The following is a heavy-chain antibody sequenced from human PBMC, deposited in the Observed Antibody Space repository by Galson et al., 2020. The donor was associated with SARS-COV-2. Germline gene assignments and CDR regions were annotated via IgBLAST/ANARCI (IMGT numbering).Heavy chain of an antibody. V-gene: IGHV3-66*01. D-gene: IGHD2-2*01. CDR3: AGEGGTTRFYFDY. J-gene: IGHJ4*02. Sequence: GESLKISCAGSGFTISGNYMSWVRQAPGKGLEWVSVIYSGGSTYYADSVKGRFTISRDNSKNMLYLQMNSLRAEDTAVYYCAGEGGTTRFYFDYWGQGTLVTGSS. CDR1: GFTISGNY. CDR2: IYSGGST.